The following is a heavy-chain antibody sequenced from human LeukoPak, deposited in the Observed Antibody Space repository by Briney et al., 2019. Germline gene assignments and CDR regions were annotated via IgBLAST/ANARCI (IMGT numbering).Heavy chain of an antibody. V-gene: IGHV3-30-3*01. D-gene: IGHD3-22*01. CDR3: VELDYYDSSGY. Sequence: GGSLRLSCAASGFTFSSYAMPWVRQAPGKGLEWVAVISYDGSNKYYADSVKGRFTISRDNSKNTLYLQMNSLRAEDTAVYYCVELDYYDSSGYWGQGTLVTVSS. CDR2: ISYDGSNK. CDR1: GFTFSSYA. J-gene: IGHJ4*02.